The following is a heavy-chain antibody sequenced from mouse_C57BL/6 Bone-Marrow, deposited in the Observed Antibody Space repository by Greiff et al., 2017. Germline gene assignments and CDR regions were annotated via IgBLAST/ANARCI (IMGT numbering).Heavy chain of an antibody. D-gene: IGHD1-1*01. CDR3: ARPVHYYGSHYYYAMDY. J-gene: IGHJ4*01. CDR1: GYSITSGYY. CDR2: ISYDGSN. V-gene: IGHV3-6*01. Sequence: EVKLQESGPGLVKPSQSLSLTCSVTGYSITSGYYWNWIRQFPGNKLEWMGYISYDGSNKYNPSLKNRISITRDTSKNQVFLKLNSVTTEDTATYYWARPVHYYGSHYYYAMDYWGQGTSVTVSS.